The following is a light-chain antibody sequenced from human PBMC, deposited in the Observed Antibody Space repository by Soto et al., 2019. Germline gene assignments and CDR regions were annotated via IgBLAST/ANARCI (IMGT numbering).Light chain of an antibody. Sequence: EIVLTQSPGTLSLSPGEIATLSCRASQSVNIYLAWYQQKPGQAPRLLIFGASARATGVPDRFRGSRSGTDFTLTISSLQPEDSATYYCHQYYNRPPWTFGQGTKVDIK. CDR1: QSVNIY. V-gene: IGKV3-15*01. CDR3: HQYYNRPPWT. J-gene: IGKJ1*01. CDR2: GAS.